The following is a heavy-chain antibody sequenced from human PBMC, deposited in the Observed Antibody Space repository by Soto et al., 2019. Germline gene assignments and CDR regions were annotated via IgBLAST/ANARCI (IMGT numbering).Heavy chain of an antibody. D-gene: IGHD3-22*01. Sequence: SETLSLTCAVYGGSFSGYYWSWIRQPPGKGLEWIGEINHSGSTNYNPSLKSRVTISVDTSKNQFSLKLSSVTAADTAVYYCARLYYYDSSGYTNGFDPWGQGTLVTVSS. CDR2: INHSGST. V-gene: IGHV4-34*01. CDR1: GGSFSGYY. J-gene: IGHJ5*02. CDR3: ARLYYYDSSGYTNGFDP.